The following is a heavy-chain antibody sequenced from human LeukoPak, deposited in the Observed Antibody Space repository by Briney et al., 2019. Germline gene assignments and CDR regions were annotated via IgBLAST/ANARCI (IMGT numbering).Heavy chain of an antibody. D-gene: IGHD2-2*01. CDR1: GDSISSYY. V-gene: IGHV4-4*07. CDR3: ARDFLSSFTFDY. CDR2: FYISGRS. Sequence: SETLSLTCTVSGDSISSYYWTWIRQPAGRGLERIGRFYISGRSSYSPSLKSRVSMSVDKSKNQFSLKLTSVTAADTAVYYCARDFLSSFTFDYWGQGILVTVSS. J-gene: IGHJ4*02.